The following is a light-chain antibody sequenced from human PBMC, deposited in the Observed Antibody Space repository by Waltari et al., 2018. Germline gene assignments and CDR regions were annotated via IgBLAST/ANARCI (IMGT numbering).Light chain of an antibody. CDR1: RSDVASYHA. V-gene: IGLV2-8*01. Sequence: QSALTQFPSASGSPGQSVTISCPETRSDVASYHAVSWYQQHPGKVPKLLIYEVSKRPSGVPDRFSGSKSGNTASLTVSGLQAEDEADYYCSSFAGSDNPYVFGTGTKVTVL. CDR2: EVS. CDR3: SSFAGSDNPYV. J-gene: IGLJ1*01.